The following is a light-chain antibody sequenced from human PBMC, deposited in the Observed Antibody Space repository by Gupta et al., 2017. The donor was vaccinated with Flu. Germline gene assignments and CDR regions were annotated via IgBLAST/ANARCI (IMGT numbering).Light chain of an antibody. J-gene: IGLJ3*02. V-gene: IGLV1-40*01. Sequence: HSVLPPPPSVFSPPAPRVTISCTGSSSNIGAGYRVHWYHQFPGTAPKLLIYDPNKRPSGVPDRFSGSKSGTSASLAITGLQAEDEADYYCQSYDITRSGWVFGGGTKLTVL. CDR3: QSYDITRSGWV. CDR2: DPN. CDR1: SSNIGAGYR.